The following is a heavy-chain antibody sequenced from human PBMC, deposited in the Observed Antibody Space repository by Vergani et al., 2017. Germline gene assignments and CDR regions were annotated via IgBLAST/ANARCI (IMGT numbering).Heavy chain of an antibody. CDR1: GYSISRGFY. CDR3: ARQFWVSQGVGAFET. Sequence: QVQLQESGPGLVKPSETLSLPCSVSGYSISRGFYWGWIRQPPGKGLEWIATVFHRGSAYYNPSLRRRVTISVETSKNQFSLRLTTLTAADTAVYYCARQFWVSQGVGAFETWGRGTEVSVSS. CDR2: VFHRGSA. D-gene: IGHD3-16*01. J-gene: IGHJ3*02. V-gene: IGHV4-38-2*02.